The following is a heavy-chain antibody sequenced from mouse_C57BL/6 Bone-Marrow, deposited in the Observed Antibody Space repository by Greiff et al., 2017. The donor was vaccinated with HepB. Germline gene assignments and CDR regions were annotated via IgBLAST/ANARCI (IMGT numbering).Heavy chain of an antibody. D-gene: IGHD1-1*01. Sequence: VQLQQSGAELVRPGASVKLSCTASGFNIKDDYMHWVKQRPEQGLEWIGWIDPENGDTEYASKFQGKATITADTSSNTAYLQRSSLTSADTAVYYCTMDYGSSDDAMDYWGQGTSVTVSS. V-gene: IGHV14-4*01. CDR3: TMDYGSSDDAMDY. J-gene: IGHJ4*01. CDR2: IDPENGDT. CDR1: GFNIKDDY.